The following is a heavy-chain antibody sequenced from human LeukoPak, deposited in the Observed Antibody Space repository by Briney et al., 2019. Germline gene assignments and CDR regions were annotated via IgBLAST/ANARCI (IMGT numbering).Heavy chain of an antibody. V-gene: IGHV1-24*01. CDR3: ATAEYCSGGSCRGYYYYYGMDV. CDR2: FDPEDGET. Sequence: ASVKVSCKVSGYTLTELSMHWVRQAPGKGLEWMGGFDPEDGETIYARKFQGRVTMTEDTSTDTAYMELSSLRSEDTAVYYCATAEYCSGGSCRGYYYYYGMDVWGQGTTVTVSS. CDR1: GYTLTELS. D-gene: IGHD2-15*01. J-gene: IGHJ6*02.